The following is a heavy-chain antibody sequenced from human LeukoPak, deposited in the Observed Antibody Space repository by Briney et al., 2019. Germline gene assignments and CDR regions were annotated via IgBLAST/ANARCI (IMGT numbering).Heavy chain of an antibody. V-gene: IGHV1-2*02. CDR3: ARGGPGDRGYYYYMDV. D-gene: IGHD7-27*01. CDR1: GYTFTGYY. J-gene: IGHJ6*03. Sequence: ASVKVSCKASGYTFTGYYMHWVRQAPGQGLEWMGWINPNSGGTNYAQKFQGRVTMTRDTSISTAYVELSRLRSDDTAVYYCARGGPGDRGYYYYMDVWGKGTTVTVSS. CDR2: INPNSGGT.